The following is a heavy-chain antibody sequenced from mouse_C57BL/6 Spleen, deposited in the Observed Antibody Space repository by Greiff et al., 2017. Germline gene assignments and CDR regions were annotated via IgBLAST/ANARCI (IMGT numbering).Heavy chain of an antibody. CDR3: ARDGSNLLEAMDY. Sequence: VQLQQSGAELMRPGSSVKMSCKTTGYTFTGYGINWVKQRPGQGLEWIGYILIGNGYTESNEKFKGKATLTSDTSSSTAYMQLSSLPSGDSAIYSGARDGSNLLEAMDYWGQGTSVTVSS. CDR1: GYTFTGYG. CDR2: ILIGNGYT. J-gene: IGHJ4*01. D-gene: IGHD1-1*01. V-gene: IGHV1-58*01.